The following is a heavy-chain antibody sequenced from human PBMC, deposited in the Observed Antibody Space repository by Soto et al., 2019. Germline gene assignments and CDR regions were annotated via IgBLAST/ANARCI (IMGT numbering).Heavy chain of an antibody. CDR1: GGSIISYY. Sequence: LSLTCTVSGGSIISYYWSWIRQPPGKGLEWIGYIYYSVSTNYNPSLKSRVTISVDTSKNQFSLKLSSVTAADTAVYYCARDSRIRKQTYYYYYGMDVWGQGTTVTVSS. CDR3: ARDSRIRKQTYYYYYGMDV. J-gene: IGHJ6*02. CDR2: IYYSVST. D-gene: IGHD4-17*01. V-gene: IGHV4-59*01.